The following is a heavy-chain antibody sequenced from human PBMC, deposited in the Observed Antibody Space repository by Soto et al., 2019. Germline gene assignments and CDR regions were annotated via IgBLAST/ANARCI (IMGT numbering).Heavy chain of an antibody. D-gene: IGHD6-19*01. CDR3: AKGPHTNVGWPYYFES. CDR1: GFSLANYP. J-gene: IGHJ4*02. V-gene: IGHV3-48*02. Sequence: GGSLRLSCVAYGFSLANYPMNWVRQTPGKGLEWISYSSPRGDTIYYADSVEGRFTISRDNARNSLSLHMSSLRDEDSALYYCAKGPHTNVGWPYYFESWGQGVPVTVSS. CDR2: SSPRGDTI.